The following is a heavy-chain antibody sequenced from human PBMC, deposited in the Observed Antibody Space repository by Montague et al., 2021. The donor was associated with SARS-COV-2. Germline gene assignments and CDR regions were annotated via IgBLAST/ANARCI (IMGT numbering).Heavy chain of an antibody. D-gene: IGHD3-16*01. CDR1: GFTFSSYE. CDR2: ISSSGSTI. J-gene: IGHJ4*02. V-gene: IGHV3-48*03. Sequence: SLSLSCAASGFTFSSYEMNWVRQAPGKGLEWVSYISSSGSTIYYADSVKGRFTISRDNAKNSLYLQMNSLRAEDTAVYYCARAVPYVFRPLKYFDYWGQGTPVTVSS. CDR3: ARAVPYVFRPLKYFDY.